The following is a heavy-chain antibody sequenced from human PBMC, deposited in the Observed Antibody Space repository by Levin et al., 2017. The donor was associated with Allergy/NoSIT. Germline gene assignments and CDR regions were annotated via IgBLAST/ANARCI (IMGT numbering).Heavy chain of an antibody. J-gene: IGHJ4*02. V-gene: IGHV4-34*01. CDR2: ISQIGSP. Sequence: SQTLSLTCDVSGESISNYYWTWIRQPPGKGLEWIGEISQIGSPNYNSSLMGRVTIELDTSKNQLSLKMTSVTAADTAVYYCAFPGSDSAWYRIFDHWGQGAQVTVSS. CDR3: AFPGSDSAWYRIFDH. D-gene: IGHD6-19*01. CDR1: GESISNYY.